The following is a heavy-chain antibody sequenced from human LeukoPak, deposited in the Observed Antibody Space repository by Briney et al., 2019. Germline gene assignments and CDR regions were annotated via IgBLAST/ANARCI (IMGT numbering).Heavy chain of an antibody. CDR3: AGRSGYSSAHFDY. CDR2: IYSSGST. CDR1: GGSISSGSYY. J-gene: IGHJ4*02. Sequence: SQTLSLTCTVSGGSISSGSYYWSWIRQPPGKGLEWIGYIYSSGSTNYNPSLKSRVTISVDTSKNQFSLKLSSVTAADTAVYYCAGRSGYSSAHFDYWGQGTLVTVSS. V-gene: IGHV4-61*09. D-gene: IGHD6-19*01.